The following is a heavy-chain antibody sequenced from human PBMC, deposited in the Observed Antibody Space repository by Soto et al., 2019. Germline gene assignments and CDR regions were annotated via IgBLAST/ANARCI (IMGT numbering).Heavy chain of an antibody. D-gene: IGHD2-21*02. V-gene: IGHV3-33*01. CDR2: IWYDGSNK. CDR1: GFTFSSYG. J-gene: IGHJ4*02. Sequence: GGSLRLSCAASGFTFSSYGMHWVRQAPGKGLEWVAVIWYDGSNKYYADSVKGRFTISRDNSKNTLYLQMNSLRAEDTAVYYCARDHLTYCGGDCYGLDYWGQGTLVTVSS. CDR3: ARDHLTYCGGDCYGLDY.